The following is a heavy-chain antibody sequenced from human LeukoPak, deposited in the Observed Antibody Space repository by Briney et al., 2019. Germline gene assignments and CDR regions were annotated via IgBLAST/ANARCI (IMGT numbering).Heavy chain of an antibody. V-gene: IGHV1-18*01. J-gene: IGHJ4*02. D-gene: IGHD3-22*01. Sequence: ASVKVSCKASGYTFTSYGISWVRQAPGQGLEWMGWISSYNGNTNYAQKLQGRVTMSTDTSTGTAYMELRSLRSDDTAVYYCARDWSYYYDSSGYYPHFDYWGQGTLVTVSS. CDR3: ARDWSYYYDSSGYYPHFDY. CDR2: ISSYNGNT. CDR1: GYTFTSYG.